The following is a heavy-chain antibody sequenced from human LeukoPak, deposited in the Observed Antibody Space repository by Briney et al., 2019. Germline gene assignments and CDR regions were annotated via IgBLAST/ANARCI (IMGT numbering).Heavy chain of an antibody. D-gene: IGHD4-17*01. CDR3: GYGDYVGYFDY. CDR2: IIPIFGTA. V-gene: IGHV1-69*13. J-gene: IGHJ4*02. CDR1: GGTFSSYA. Sequence: SVKVSCKASGGTFSSYAISWVRQAPGQGLEWMGGIIPIFGTANYAQKFQGRVTITADESTSTAYMELSSLRSEDTAVYYCGYGDYVGYFDYWGQGTLVTVSS.